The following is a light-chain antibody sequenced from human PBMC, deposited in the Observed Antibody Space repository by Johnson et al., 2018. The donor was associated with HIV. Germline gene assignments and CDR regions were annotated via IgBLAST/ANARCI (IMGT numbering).Light chain of an antibody. CDR2: DNN. Sequence: LTQPPSMSAAPGQKVTISCSGSSSNIGNNYVSWYQQLPGTAPKLLIYDNNKRPSGIPDRFSGSKSGTSATLGITGLQTGDEADYYCGTWDSSLSARYVFGTGTKVTVL. J-gene: IGLJ1*01. V-gene: IGLV1-51*01. CDR1: SSNIGNNY. CDR3: GTWDSSLSARYV.